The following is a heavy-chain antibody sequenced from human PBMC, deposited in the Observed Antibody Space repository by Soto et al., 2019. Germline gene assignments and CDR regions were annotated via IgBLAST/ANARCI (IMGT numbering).Heavy chain of an antibody. J-gene: IGHJ6*02. V-gene: IGHV1-2*02. CDR1: GYTFTGYY. Sequence: ASVKVSCKASGYTFTGYYMHWVRQAPGQGLEWMGWINPNSGGTNYAQKFQGRVTMTRDTSTSTAYMELSRLRSDDTAVYYCARALGTGTTNSDYYYYYGMDVWGQGTTVTVSS. CDR2: INPNSGGT. CDR3: ARALGTGTTNSDYYYYYGMDV. D-gene: IGHD1-7*01.